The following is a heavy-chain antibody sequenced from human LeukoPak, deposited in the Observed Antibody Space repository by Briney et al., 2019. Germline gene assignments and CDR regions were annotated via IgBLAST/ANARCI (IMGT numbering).Heavy chain of an antibody. Sequence: DTLSLTCTVYGGSFSSYYCSWIRQPPGQGLEWIGEINHCESTNYNPNLKSRVTISADTSKSQSSMKLRSLTAADTAVYYCASAHGRYCSSSSCSRCRCFDLWGRGTLVTVSS. CDR1: GGSFSSYY. J-gene: IGHJ2*01. CDR2: INHCEST. V-gene: IGHV4-34*01. CDR3: ASAHGRYCSSSSCSRCRCFDL. D-gene: IGHD2-2*01.